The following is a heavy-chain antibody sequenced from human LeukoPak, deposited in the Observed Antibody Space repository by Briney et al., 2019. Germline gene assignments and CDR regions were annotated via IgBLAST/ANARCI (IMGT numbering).Heavy chain of an antibody. J-gene: IGHJ3*02. V-gene: IGHV4-4*07. CDR2: FYASGST. Sequence: SETLSLTCTVSGVSISNYYWNWLRQPAGKGREWVGRFYASGSTNYNPSLKSRVTISVDKSKNQFSLKLTSVTAADTAVYYCARVTYTSGWSSTGGAFDIWGQGTMVTVSS. D-gene: IGHD6-13*01. CDR3: ARVTYTSGWSSTGGAFDI. CDR1: GVSISNYY.